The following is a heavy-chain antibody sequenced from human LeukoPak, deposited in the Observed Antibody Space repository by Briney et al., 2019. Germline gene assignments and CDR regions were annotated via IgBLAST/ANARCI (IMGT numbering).Heavy chain of an antibody. CDR3: ARGSTIFGVVIVPHAYGMDV. Sequence: SETLSLTCTVSGGSVSSGSYYWSWIRQPPGKGLEWIGYIYYSGSTNYNPSLKSRVTISVDTSKNQFSLKLSSVTAADTAVYYCARGSTIFGVVIVPHAYGMDVWGQGTTVTVSS. D-gene: IGHD3-3*01. CDR2: IYYSGST. CDR1: GGSVSSGSYY. V-gene: IGHV4-61*01. J-gene: IGHJ6*02.